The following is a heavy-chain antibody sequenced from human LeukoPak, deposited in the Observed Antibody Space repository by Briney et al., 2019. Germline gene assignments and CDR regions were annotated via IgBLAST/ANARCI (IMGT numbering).Heavy chain of an antibody. CDR2: VNTKGTET. Sequence: GGSLRLSCAASGFTFNNFWMHWVRQAPGTGLVWISRVNTKGTETVYADSVKGRFTISKDNSKSTLYLQLNSLRAEDTAVYYCARDASGHYFDYWGQGTLVTVSS. D-gene: IGHD1-26*01. J-gene: IGHJ4*02. CDR1: GFTFNNFW. CDR3: ARDASGHYFDY. V-gene: IGHV3-74*01.